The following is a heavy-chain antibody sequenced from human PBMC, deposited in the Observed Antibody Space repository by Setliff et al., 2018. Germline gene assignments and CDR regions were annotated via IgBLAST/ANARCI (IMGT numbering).Heavy chain of an antibody. CDR2: LHTSGST. CDR1: GASISSGDSY. D-gene: IGHD1-26*01. Sequence: SETLSLTCTVSGASISSGDSYWSWIRQSTERGLEWLGRLHTSGSTTYNPALNSRVTISVDTSTNQFSLRLTSLTAADTAVYFCARDNTILGATDHWGQGTLVTVSS. CDR3: ARDNTILGATDH. V-gene: IGHV4-61*02. J-gene: IGHJ5*02.